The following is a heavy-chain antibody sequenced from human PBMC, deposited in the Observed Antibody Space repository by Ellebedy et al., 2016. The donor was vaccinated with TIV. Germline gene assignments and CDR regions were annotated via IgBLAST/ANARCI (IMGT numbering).Heavy chain of an antibody. J-gene: IGHJ4*02. Sequence: SLKISCATSGFRFDDYAMHWVRQAPGKGLEWVSGINWSGSSMGYADSVKGRFTISRDNVKNSLYLQMNRLRAEDTALYFCVKDVGLGPGFDYWGQGTPVTVSS. V-gene: IGHV3-9*01. CDR3: VKDVGLGPGFDY. CDR2: INWSGSSM. D-gene: IGHD3-10*01. CDR1: GFRFDDYA.